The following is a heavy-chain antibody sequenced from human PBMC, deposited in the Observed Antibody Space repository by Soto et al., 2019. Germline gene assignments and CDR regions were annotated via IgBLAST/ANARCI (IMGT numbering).Heavy chain of an antibody. J-gene: IGHJ4*02. V-gene: IGHV1-46*01. CDR3: ALPKNTLGWYNF. CDR2: INPNGGST. CDR1: GYTFTNYH. D-gene: IGHD6-19*01. Sequence: QVQVVQSGAEVKKPGAPVKVSCKTSGYTFTNYHVHWVRQAPGQGLEWMGAINPNGGSTTYAQHLQGRVTMTSDSSTSTVYMEMGSLRSDDSAVYYCALPKNTLGWYNFWGQGTLVTVS.